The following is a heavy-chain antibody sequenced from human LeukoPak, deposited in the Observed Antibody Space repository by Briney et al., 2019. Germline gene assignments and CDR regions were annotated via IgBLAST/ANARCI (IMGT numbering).Heavy chain of an antibody. CDR2: IWIDGRNK. D-gene: IGHD3-10*01. CDR1: GFNFSTYG. V-gene: IGHV3-33*01. J-gene: IGHJ4*02. CDR3: ASLISLVRGVPVDF. Sequence: PGKSLRLSCAASGFNFSTYGMHRVRQAPGKGLEWVAAIWIDGRNKYYADSVRGRFTISRDNSRNTLILQMNSLRVEDTAIYYCASLISLVRGVPVDFWGLGTLVTVSS.